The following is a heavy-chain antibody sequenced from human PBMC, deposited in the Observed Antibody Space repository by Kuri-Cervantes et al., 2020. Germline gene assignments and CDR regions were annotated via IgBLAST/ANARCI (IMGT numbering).Heavy chain of an antibody. Sequence: SETLSLTCTVSGGSVSSGVYYWSWIRQPPGKGLEWIGYIYYSGSTNYNPSLKSRVTISVDTSKNQFSLKLSSVTAADTAVYYCARDLYYFDYWGQGTLVTVSS. D-gene: IGHD2-8*01. CDR1: GGSVSSGVYY. CDR2: IYYSGST. CDR3: ARDLYYFDY. V-gene: IGHV4-61*08. J-gene: IGHJ4*02.